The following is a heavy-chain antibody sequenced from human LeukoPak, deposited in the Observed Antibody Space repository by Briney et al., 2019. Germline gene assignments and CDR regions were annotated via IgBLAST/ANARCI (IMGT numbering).Heavy chain of an antibody. CDR3: ARVGLPYAFDI. Sequence: SETLSLTCTVSGGSISTYYWSWIRQPPGKRLEWIGYIYYSGNTNQNPSLKSRVTISVDTSKNQFSLKLSSVSAADTAVYYCARVGLPYAFDIWGQGTMVTVSS. CDR2: IYYSGNT. CDR1: GGSISTYY. V-gene: IGHV4-59*01. J-gene: IGHJ3*02. D-gene: IGHD3-16*01.